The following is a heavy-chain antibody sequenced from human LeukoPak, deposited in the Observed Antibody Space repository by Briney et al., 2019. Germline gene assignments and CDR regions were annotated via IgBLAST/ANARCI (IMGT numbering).Heavy chain of an antibody. D-gene: IGHD5-12*01. V-gene: IGHV1-69*13. Sequence: SVKVSCKASGGTFSSYAISWVRQAPGQGLEWMGGIIPIFGTANYAQKFQGRVTITADESTSTAYMELSSLRSEDTAVYYCARLRGYSGNVHGPIDYWGQGTLVTVSS. CDR3: ARLRGYSGNVHGPIDY. CDR1: GGTFSSYA. J-gene: IGHJ4*02. CDR2: IIPIFGTA.